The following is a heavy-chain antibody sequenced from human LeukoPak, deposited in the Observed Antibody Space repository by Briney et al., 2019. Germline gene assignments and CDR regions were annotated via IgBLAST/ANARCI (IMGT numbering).Heavy chain of an antibody. V-gene: IGHV1-8*02. J-gene: IGHJ3*02. CDR1: GYTFTGYY. D-gene: IGHD3-10*01. Sequence: GSVKVSCKASGYTFTGYYMHWVRQAPGQGLEWMGWMNPNSGNTGYAQKFQGRVTMTRNTSISTAYMELSSLRSEDTAVYYCARGSFYYGSAHAFDIWGQGTMVTVSS. CDR3: ARGSFYYGSAHAFDI. CDR2: MNPNSGNT.